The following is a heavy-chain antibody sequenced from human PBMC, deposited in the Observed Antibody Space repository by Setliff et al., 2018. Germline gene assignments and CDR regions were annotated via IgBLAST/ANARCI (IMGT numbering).Heavy chain of an antibody. CDR2: TYYSGST. Sequence: PSETLSLTCTVSGASVSGNSCYWGWIRQPPGKGLEWIASTYYSGSTYYNPSLKSRVTISVDTSKNQFSLKLTSVTAADTAVYYCARAPRYFDPTGSYFDFWGQGTLVTVSS. D-gene: IGHD3-22*01. V-gene: IGHV4-39*07. J-gene: IGHJ4*02. CDR3: ARAPRYFDPTGSYFDF. CDR1: GASVSGNSCY.